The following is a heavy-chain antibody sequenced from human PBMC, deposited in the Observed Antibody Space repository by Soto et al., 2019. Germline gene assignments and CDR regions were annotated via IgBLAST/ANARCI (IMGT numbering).Heavy chain of an antibody. V-gene: IGHV4-34*01. Sequence: PSETLSLTCVVYGESFGGFLWSWARQSPGKGLEWIGEISQTETTAYSPFLKSRVSISADTSKKQCSLTLTSVIAADTAAYYCVHSPHIAVDYWHRGPLITVCS. CDR3: VHSPHIAVDY. J-gene: IGHJ4*03. D-gene: IGHD2-21*01. CDR1: GESFGGFL. CDR2: ISQTETT.